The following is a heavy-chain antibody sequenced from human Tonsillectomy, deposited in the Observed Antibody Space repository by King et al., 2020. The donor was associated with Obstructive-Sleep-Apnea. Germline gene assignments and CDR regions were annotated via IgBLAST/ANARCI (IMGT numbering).Heavy chain of an antibody. Sequence: VQLVESGAEVKKPGESLRISCKGSGYSFTSYWISWVRQMPGKGLEWMGMIDPSESYTNYSPSFQGHVTLSADKSISTAYLQWSSLKASDTAMYYCARQGGSSSVDYWGQGTLVTVSS. CDR3: ARQGGSSSVDY. V-gene: IGHV5-10-1*03. J-gene: IGHJ4*02. D-gene: IGHD1-26*01. CDR1: GYSFTSYW. CDR2: IDPSESYT.